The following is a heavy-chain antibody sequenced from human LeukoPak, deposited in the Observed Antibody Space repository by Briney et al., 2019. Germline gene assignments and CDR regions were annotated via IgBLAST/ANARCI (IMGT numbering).Heavy chain of an antibody. J-gene: IGHJ4*02. CDR1: GFTFSSYS. CDR2: ISSSSSTI. Sequence: GGSLRLSCAASGFTFSSYSMNWVRQAPGKGLEWVSYISSSSSTIYYADSVKGRFTISRDNAKNSLYLQMNSLRAEDTAVYYCARGYDSSGYYYVPDYWGQGTLVTVSS. D-gene: IGHD3-22*01. V-gene: IGHV3-48*04. CDR3: ARGYDSSGYYYVPDY.